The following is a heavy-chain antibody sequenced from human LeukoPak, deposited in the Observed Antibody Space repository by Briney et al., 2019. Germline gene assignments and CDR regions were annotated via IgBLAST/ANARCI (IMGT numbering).Heavy chain of an antibody. V-gene: IGHV4-59*08. CDR1: GGSISSYY. Sequence: SETLSLTCTVYGGSISSYYWSWIRQPPGKGLEWIGYTYYSGSTNYNPSLKSRVTISVDTSKNQCALKLSSVTAADTAVYHCARQIPAVYYFDYWGQGTLVTVSS. D-gene: IGHD2-15*01. J-gene: IGHJ4*02. CDR3: ARQIPAVYYFDY. CDR2: TYYSGST.